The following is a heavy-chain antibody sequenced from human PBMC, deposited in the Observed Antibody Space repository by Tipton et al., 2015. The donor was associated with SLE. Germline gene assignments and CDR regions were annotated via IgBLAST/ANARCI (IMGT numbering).Heavy chain of an antibody. J-gene: IGHJ5*02. CDR1: GYSISSGYF. D-gene: IGHD1-20*01. CDR2: IYHSGDT. CDR3: ARDRYNWNDERDWFDP. Sequence: TLSLTCAVSGYSISSGYFWGWIRQPPGKGLEYIGSIYHSGDTYYNPSLKSRVTLSVDTSKNQFSLRVTSVTAADTAMYYCARDRYNWNDERDWFDPWGQGTLVTVSS. V-gene: IGHV4-38-2*01.